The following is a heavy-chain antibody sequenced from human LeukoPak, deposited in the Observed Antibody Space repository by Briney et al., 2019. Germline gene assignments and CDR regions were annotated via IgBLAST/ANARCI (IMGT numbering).Heavy chain of an antibody. CDR3: ARDRVMVRGVTQSYYYYYMDV. CDR2: IYSGGST. CDR1: GFTVSSNY. V-gene: IGHV3-53*01. J-gene: IGHJ6*03. Sequence: PGGSLRLSCAASGFTVSSNYMSWVRQAPGKGLEWVSVIYSGGSTCYADSVKGRFTISRDNSKNTLYLQMNSLRAEDTAVYYCARDRVMVRGVTQSYYYYYMDVWGKGTTVTVSS. D-gene: IGHD3-10*01.